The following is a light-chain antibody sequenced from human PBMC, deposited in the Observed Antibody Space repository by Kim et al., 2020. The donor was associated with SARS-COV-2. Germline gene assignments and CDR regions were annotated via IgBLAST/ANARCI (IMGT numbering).Light chain of an antibody. CDR1: QSVLYSANNKNY. J-gene: IGKJ4*01. Sequence: ATINCKSTQSVLYSANNKNYLTWYQQKPGQPPKLLIYWASTRESGVPDRFRGSGSGTDFTLTISSLQAEDVAVYYCQQYYNTPLTFGGGAKVDIK. CDR2: WAS. V-gene: IGKV4-1*01. CDR3: QQYYNTPLT.